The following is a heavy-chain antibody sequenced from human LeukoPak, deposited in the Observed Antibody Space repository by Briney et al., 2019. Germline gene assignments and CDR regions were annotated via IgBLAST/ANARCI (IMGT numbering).Heavy chain of an antibody. J-gene: IGHJ6*02. CDR2: ISSNGGST. V-gene: IGHV3-64*01. CDR1: GFTFSSYA. Sequence: GGSLRLSCAASGFTFSSYAMHWIRQAPGKGLEYVSAISSNGGSTYYANSVKGRFTISRDNSKNTLYLQMGSLRAEDMAVYYCAREMYSSSWYSYYYGMDVWGQGTTVTVSS. D-gene: IGHD6-13*01. CDR3: AREMYSSSWYSYYYGMDV.